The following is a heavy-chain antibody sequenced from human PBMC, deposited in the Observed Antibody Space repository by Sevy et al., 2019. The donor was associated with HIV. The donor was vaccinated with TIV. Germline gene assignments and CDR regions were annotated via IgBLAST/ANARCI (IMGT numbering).Heavy chain of an antibody. V-gene: IGHV3-48*02. Sequence: GGSLRLSCAASGLKFSKYSFNWVRQAPEKGLEWISHISRSGTTTYYAESVKGRFTVSRDNAKNSLYLQMSSLRDEDTAVYYCARDYDFWSGYTALSYYSLSYYYGMDVWGQGTTVTVSS. CDR1: GLKFSKYS. D-gene: IGHD3-3*01. J-gene: IGHJ6*02. CDR2: ISRSGTTT. CDR3: ARDYDFWSGYTALSYYSLSYYYGMDV.